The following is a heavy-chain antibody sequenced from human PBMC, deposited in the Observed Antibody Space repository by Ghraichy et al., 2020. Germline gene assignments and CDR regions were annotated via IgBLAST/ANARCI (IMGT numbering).Heavy chain of an antibody. Sequence: LTCAASGFTFSDYYMSWIRQAPGKGLEWVSYISSSSSYTNYADSVKGRFTISRDNAKNSLYLQMNSLRAEDTAVYYCARDESSGWYYWGQGTLVTVSS. V-gene: IGHV3-11*06. D-gene: IGHD6-19*01. CDR3: ARDESSGWYY. CDR1: GFTFSDYY. J-gene: IGHJ4*02. CDR2: ISSSSSYT.